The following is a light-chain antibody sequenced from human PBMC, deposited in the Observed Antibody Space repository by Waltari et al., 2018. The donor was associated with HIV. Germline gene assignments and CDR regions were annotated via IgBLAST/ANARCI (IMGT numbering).Light chain of an antibody. V-gene: IGKV3-11*01. J-gene: IGKJ4*01. Sequence: EIVLTQSPVTLSLSPGDRATLSCRASQSVGTSSDWYQQKSGQAPRLLIYDTSNRATGIPARFSGSGSGTDFTLTISSLEPEDFAVYYCQQRFNWVTFGGGTKVELK. CDR2: DTS. CDR1: QSVGTS. CDR3: QQRFNWVT.